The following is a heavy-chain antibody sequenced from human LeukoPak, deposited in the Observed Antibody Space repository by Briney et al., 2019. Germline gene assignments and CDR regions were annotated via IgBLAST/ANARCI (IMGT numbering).Heavy chain of an antibody. V-gene: IGHV3-23*01. J-gene: IGHJ4*02. CDR1: GFTFSSYA. CDR2: ISGSGSST. CDR3: ARGVEPLAANTLAY. D-gene: IGHD1-14*01. Sequence: GGSLRLSCAVSGFTFSSYAMSWVRQAPGMGLEWVSGISGSGSSTNYADSVKGRFTISRDNSKNTLYLEMNSLSPDDTAVYYCARGVEPLAANTLAYWGQGTLVTVSS.